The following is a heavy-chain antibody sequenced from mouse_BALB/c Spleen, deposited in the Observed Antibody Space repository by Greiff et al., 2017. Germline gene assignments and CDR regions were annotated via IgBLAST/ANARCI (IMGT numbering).Heavy chain of an antibody. CDR1: GFTFSSYA. CDR3: ASTSYYAMDY. J-gene: IGHJ4*01. CDR2: ISSGGSYT. Sequence: EVQRVESGGGLVKPGGSLKLSCAASGFTFSSYAMSWVRQSPEKRLEWVAEISSGGSYTYYPDTVTGRFTISRDNAKNTLYLEMSSLRSEDTAMYYCASTSYYAMDYWGQGTAVTVSS. V-gene: IGHV5-9-4*01.